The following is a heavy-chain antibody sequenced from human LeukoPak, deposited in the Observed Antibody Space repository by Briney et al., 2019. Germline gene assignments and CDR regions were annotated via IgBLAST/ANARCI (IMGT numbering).Heavy chain of an antibody. J-gene: IGHJ3*02. Sequence: GGSLRLSCAASGFTFSDYYMSWIRQAPGKGLEGVSYISSSSSYTNYADSVKGRFTISRDNAKNSLYLQMNSLRAEDTAVYYCARSPDIVVVPAAIPDAFDIWGQGTMVTVSS. CDR2: ISSSSSYT. CDR1: GFTFSDYY. CDR3: ARSPDIVVVPAAIPDAFDI. D-gene: IGHD2-2*02. V-gene: IGHV3-11*06.